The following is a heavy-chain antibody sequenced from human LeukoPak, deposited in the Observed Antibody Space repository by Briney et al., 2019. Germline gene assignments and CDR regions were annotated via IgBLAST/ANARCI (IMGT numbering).Heavy chain of an antibody. J-gene: IGHJ4*02. CDR3: ATDSSGYYYRFDY. CDR1: GFTFSSYA. D-gene: IGHD3-22*01. Sequence: GGSLRLSCAASGFTFSSYAMSWVRQAPGKGLEWVSAISGSGGSTYYADSVKGRFTISRDNSKNTLYLQMNSLRAEDTAVYYCATDSSGYYYRFDYWGQGTLVTVPS. V-gene: IGHV3-23*01. CDR2: ISGSGGST.